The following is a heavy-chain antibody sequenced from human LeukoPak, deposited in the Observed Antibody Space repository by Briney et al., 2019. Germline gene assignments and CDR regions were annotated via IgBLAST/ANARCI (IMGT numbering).Heavy chain of an antibody. J-gene: IGHJ6*02. V-gene: IGHV4-31*03. D-gene: IGHD2-15*01. CDR3: ARDGIWCTGGSCYGNYYYGMDV. Sequence: SQTLSLTCTVSGGSISSGGHYWTWIRQHPGKGLEWIGYIYFSGSTYYNPSLKSRVTISVDTSKNQFSLKLSSVTAADTAVYYCARDGIWCTGGSCYGNYYYGMDVWGQGTTVTVSS. CDR2: IYFSGST. CDR1: GGSISSGGHY.